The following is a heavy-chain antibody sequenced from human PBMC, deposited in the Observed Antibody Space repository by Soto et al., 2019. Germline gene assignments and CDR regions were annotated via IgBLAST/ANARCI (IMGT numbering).Heavy chain of an antibody. Sequence: QVQLQESGPGLVKPSQTLSLTCTVSGGSISSGDYYWSWIRQPPGKGLEWIGYIYYSGSTYYNLSLKSRVNISVDTSKHQFSLKLSSVTAADTAVYYCAQTTVTVAFDYWGQGTLVTVSS. J-gene: IGHJ4*02. CDR2: IYYSGST. CDR1: GGSISSGDYY. CDR3: AQTTVTVAFDY. V-gene: IGHV4-30-4*01. D-gene: IGHD4-17*01.